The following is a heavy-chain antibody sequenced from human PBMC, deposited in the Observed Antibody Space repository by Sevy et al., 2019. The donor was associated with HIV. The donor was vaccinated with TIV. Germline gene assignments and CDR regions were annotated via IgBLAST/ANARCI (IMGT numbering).Heavy chain of an antibody. Sequence: GGSLRLSCAASGFTFSSYAMSWVRQAPGKGLEWVSAISGSGGSTYYAYSVKGRFTISRDNSKNTLYLQMNSLRAEDTAVYYCAKASGVYCSGGSCTNFGWFDPWGQGTLVTVSS. J-gene: IGHJ5*02. D-gene: IGHD2-15*01. CDR3: AKASGVYCSGGSCTNFGWFDP. V-gene: IGHV3-23*01. CDR1: GFTFSSYA. CDR2: ISGSGGST.